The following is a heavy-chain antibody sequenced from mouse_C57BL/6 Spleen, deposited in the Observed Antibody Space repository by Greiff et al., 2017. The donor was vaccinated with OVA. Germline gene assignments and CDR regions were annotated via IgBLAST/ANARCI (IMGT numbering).Heavy chain of an antibody. D-gene: IGHD2-3*01. CDR3: ARKVTTTWYFDV. J-gene: IGHJ1*03. Sequence: VQLQQPGAELVRPGSSVKLSCKASGYTFTNYWMDWVKQRPGQGLEWIGNIYPSDSETHYNQKFKDKATLTVDKSSSTAYMQLSSLTSEDSAVYYCARKVTTTWYFDVWGTGTTVTVSS. CDR2: IYPSDSET. V-gene: IGHV1-61*01. CDR1: GYTFTNYW.